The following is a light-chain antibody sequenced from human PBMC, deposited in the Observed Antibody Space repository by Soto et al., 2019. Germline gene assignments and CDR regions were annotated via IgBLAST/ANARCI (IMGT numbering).Light chain of an antibody. V-gene: IGKV1-13*02. CDR1: QGIANF. J-gene: IGKJ3*01. CDR2: GAS. CDR3: QQLNSFPIP. Sequence: AIQLTQSPSSLSASVGDRVTISCRASQGIANFLAWYQQKPGKAPKLLIYGASSLESGVPSRFSGSGSGTDFTLTISSLQPEDFATYYCQQLNSFPIPFGPGTKVDIK.